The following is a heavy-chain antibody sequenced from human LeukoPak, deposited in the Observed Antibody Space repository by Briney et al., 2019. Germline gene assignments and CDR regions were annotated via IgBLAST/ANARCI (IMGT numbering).Heavy chain of an antibody. V-gene: IGHV4-34*01. J-gene: IGHJ3*02. CDR1: GGSFSGYY. Sequence: SETLSLTCAVYGGSFSGYYWSWIRQPPGKGLEWIGEINHSGSTNYNPSLKSRVTISVDTSKNQFSLKLSSVTAADTAVYYCARVGEMATISAFDIWGQGTMVTVSS. CDR2: INHSGST. CDR3: ARVGEMATISAFDI. D-gene: IGHD5-24*01.